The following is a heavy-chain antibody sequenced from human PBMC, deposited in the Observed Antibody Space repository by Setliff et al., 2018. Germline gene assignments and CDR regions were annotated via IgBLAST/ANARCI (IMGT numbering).Heavy chain of an antibody. Sequence: PGGSLRLSCVASGLIFSNNWMSWVRQAPGKGLEWVTNINKDGSERNYVDSVKGRFTISRDNAKNSVYLQMNSLRADDTAVYYCVPQGPGYGNGWWTNWFDPWGQGTLGTVSS. J-gene: IGHJ5*02. V-gene: IGHV3-7*03. D-gene: IGHD6-19*01. CDR3: VPQGPGYGNGWWTNWFDP. CDR1: GLIFSNNW. CDR2: INKDGSER.